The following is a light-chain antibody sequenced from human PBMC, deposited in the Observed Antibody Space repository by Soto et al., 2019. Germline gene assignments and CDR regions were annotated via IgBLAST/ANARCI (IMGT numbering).Light chain of an antibody. CDR2: EVN. CDR3: SSYAGSNYVI. V-gene: IGLV2-8*01. J-gene: IGLJ2*01. Sequence: QSALTQPPSASGSPGQSVTISCTGTSSDVGGYNYVSWYQQHPGKAPKLMIYEVNKRPSGVPDRFSGSKSDNTASLTVSGLQAEDEAYYYCSSYAGSNYVIFGGGTTLTVL. CDR1: SSDVGGYNY.